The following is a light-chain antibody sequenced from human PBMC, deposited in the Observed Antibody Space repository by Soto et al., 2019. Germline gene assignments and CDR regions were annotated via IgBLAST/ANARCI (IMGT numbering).Light chain of an antibody. CDR1: QSVSSN. Sequence: EIVLTQSPGTLSLSRGGRATLSWSASQSVSSNLAWHQQRPGQAPRLLIYGASTRATGVPARFSGGGSGTEFTLTLTSLQSEDFAVYWCQQYNNWPLTFGPGTRLEIK. CDR2: GAS. V-gene: IGKV3D-15*01. CDR3: QQYNNWPLT. J-gene: IGKJ5*01.